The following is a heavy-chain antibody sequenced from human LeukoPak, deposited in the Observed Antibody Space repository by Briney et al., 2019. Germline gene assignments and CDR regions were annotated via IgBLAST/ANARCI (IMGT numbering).Heavy chain of an antibody. CDR1: GYTFTAYY. D-gene: IGHD3-10*01. Sequence: ASVKVSCKASGYTFTAYYMHWVRQAPGQGLEWMGWINPKSGGANYAQKFQDRVTMTRDTSISTAFMDLSRLRSDDTAVYYCARAPRDYDDSGSLDYWGQGTLVTVSS. CDR3: ARAPRDYDDSGSLDY. V-gene: IGHV1-2*02. J-gene: IGHJ4*02. CDR2: INPKSGGA.